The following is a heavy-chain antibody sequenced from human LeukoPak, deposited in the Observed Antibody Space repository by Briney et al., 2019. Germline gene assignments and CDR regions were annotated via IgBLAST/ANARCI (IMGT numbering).Heavy chain of an antibody. V-gene: IGHV1-8*01. Sequence: ASVKVSCKASGYTFTSYDINWVRQAPGQGLEWMGWMNPNSGNTGYAQKFQGRVTMTRDTSISTAYMELSRLRSDDTAVYYCVIAAAGRWFDPWGQGTLVTVSS. J-gene: IGHJ5*02. CDR1: GYTFTSYD. CDR2: MNPNSGNT. CDR3: VIAAAGRWFDP. D-gene: IGHD6-13*01.